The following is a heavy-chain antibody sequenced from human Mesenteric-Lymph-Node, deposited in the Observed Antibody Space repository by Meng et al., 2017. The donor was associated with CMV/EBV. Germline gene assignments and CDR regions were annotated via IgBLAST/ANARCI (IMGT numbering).Heavy chain of an antibody. CDR1: GGSISSYY. CDR3: ARAAGQYCSSTSCTTKNYYYGMDV. V-gene: IGHV4-59*01. J-gene: IGHJ6*02. D-gene: IGHD2-2*01. CDR2: IYYSGST. Sequence: GSLRLSCTVSGGSISSYYWSWIRQPPGKGLEWIGYIYYSGSTNYNPSLKSRVTISVDTSKNQFSLKLSSVTAADTAVYYCARAAGQYCSSTSCTTKNYYYGMDVWGQGTTVTVSS.